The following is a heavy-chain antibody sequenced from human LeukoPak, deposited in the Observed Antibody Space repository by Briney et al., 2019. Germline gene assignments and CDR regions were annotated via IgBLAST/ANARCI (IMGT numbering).Heavy chain of an antibody. CDR2: ISSSSSYI. CDR3: TKGGGDSCCE. V-gene: IGHV3-21*01. D-gene: IGHD2-15*01. Sequence: GGSLRLSCEASGLTFSSYTMNWVRQAPGKGLEWVSSISSSSSYIYYADSVKGRFTNSRDNAKNSLCLQMNSLRAEDTAVYYCTKGGGDSCCEWGQGTLVTVSS. CDR1: GLTFSSYT. J-gene: IGHJ4*02.